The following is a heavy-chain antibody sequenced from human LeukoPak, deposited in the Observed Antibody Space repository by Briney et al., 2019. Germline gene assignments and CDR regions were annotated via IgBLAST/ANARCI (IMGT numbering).Heavy chain of an antibody. CDR3: ARGYFSSGLDY. V-gene: IGHV4-59*01. D-gene: IGHD6-19*01. Sequence: KASETLSLTCTVSGGSISSYYWSWIRQPPGKGLEWIGYIYYSGSTNYNPSLKSRVTISVDTSKNQFSLKLSSVTAADTAVYYCARGYFSSGLDYWGQGTLVTVS. J-gene: IGHJ4*02. CDR1: GGSISSYY. CDR2: IYYSGST.